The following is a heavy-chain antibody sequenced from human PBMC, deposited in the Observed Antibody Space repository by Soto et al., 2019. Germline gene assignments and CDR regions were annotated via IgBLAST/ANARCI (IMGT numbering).Heavy chain of an antibody. CDR3: ARDPGYYFDY. V-gene: IGHV3-48*01. CDR1: GFTFGSYS. J-gene: IGHJ4*02. Sequence: EGSLRLSCAASGFTFGSYSMNWVRQAPGKGLEWVSDISSGSSIIHYADSVKGRFTISRDNAKNSLYLQMNSLRAEDTAVYYCARDPGYYFDYWGQGTLVTVSS. CDR2: ISSGSSII.